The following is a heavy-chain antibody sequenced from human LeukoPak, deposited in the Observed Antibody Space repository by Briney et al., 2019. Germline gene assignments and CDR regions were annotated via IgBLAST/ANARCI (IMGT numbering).Heavy chain of an antibody. CDR1: GGSISSRNW. J-gene: IGHJ6*03. D-gene: IGHD2-2*01. Sequence: SETLSLTCTVSGGSISSRNWWSWVRQPPGKGLKWIGEIYDSGSTNYNPSLKSRVTISIDKSKNHFSLKLSSATAADTAVYYCARMFPAAYPDYYYYMDVWGKGTTVTVSS. V-gene: IGHV4-4*02. CDR2: IYDSGST. CDR3: ARMFPAAYPDYYYYMDV.